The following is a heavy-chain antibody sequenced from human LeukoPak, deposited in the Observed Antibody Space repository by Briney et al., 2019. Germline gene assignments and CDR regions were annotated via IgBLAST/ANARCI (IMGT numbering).Heavy chain of an antibody. V-gene: IGHV4-34*01. CDR1: GGSFSGYY. D-gene: IGHD2-2*01. J-gene: IGHJ6*04. CDR2: INHSGST. CDR3: ARGRIVVVPAAMAYYYYGMDV. Sequence: SETLSLTCAVYGGSFSGYYWSWVRQPPGKGLEWSGEINHSGSTNYNPSLTSRVTISVDTSKNQFSLKLSSVTAADTAVYYCARGRIVVVPAAMAYYYYGMDVWGKGTTVTVSS.